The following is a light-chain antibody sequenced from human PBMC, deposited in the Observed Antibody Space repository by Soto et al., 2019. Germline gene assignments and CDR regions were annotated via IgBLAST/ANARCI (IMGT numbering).Light chain of an antibody. CDR2: DVS. Sequence: QSALTQPRSVSGSPGQSVTISCTGTSSDVGAYNYVSWYQQHPGKAPKLMIFDVSKRPSGVPDRFSGSKSANTASLTISGLQAEDEADYYCCSYAGNYGVFGAGTKLTVL. J-gene: IGLJ1*01. V-gene: IGLV2-11*01. CDR1: SSDVGAYNY. CDR3: CSYAGNYGV.